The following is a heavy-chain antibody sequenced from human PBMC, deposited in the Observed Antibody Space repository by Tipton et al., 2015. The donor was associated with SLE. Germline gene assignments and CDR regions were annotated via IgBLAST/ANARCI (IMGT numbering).Heavy chain of an antibody. Sequence: QSGAEVKKPGSSVKVSCKASGGTFSSYAISWVRQAPGHGLEWMGWISADNGNTNYAQNLQGRVTMTTDTSTNTAYIDLRSLTSDDTAVYYCARVNVLMVSAVGGYFYYYMDVWGKGTTVTVSS. J-gene: IGHJ6*03. CDR2: ISADNGNT. CDR3: ARVNVLMVSAVGGYFYYYMDV. D-gene: IGHD2-8*01. V-gene: IGHV1-18*01. CDR1: GGTFSSYA.